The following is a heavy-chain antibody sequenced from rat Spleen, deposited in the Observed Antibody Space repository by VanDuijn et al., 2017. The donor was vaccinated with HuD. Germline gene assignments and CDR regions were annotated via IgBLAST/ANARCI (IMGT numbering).Heavy chain of an antibody. V-gene: IGHV5-25*01. Sequence: EVQLVESDGGLVQPGKSLKLSCAASGFTFSNFPMAWVRQAPKKGLEWVASISSGGNGTNYRDSVKGRFTISRDNAKSTLYLQMDSLRSEDTATYYCASPHYYDGSYYYGGFAYWGQGTLVTVSS. J-gene: IGHJ3*01. CDR1: GFTFSNFP. CDR2: ISSGGNGT. D-gene: IGHD1-12*02. CDR3: ASPHYYDGSYYYGGFAY.